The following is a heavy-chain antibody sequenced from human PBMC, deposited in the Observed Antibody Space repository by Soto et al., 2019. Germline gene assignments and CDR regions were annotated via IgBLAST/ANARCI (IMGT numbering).Heavy chain of an antibody. V-gene: IGHV6-1*01. J-gene: IGHJ6*02. CDR2: AYYRSQWCY. D-gene: IGHD2-21*02. Sequence: SQTLSLTCAISGDSVSSNSAAWNWIRQSPSRGLEWLGRAYYRSQWCYDSAVSVRSRITAIPSTAKNQFSLQLTSVTPEDTAVYYCTNQKGDSRTYNGMDVWGQGTTVTVSS. CDR3: TNQKGDSRTYNGMDV. CDR1: GDSVSSNSAA.